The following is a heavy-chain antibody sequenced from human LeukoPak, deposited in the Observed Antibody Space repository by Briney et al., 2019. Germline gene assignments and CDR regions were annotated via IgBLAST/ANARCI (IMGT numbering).Heavy chain of an antibody. CDR1: GFTFSSYS. CDR3: ARVPGYYGSSGLFDY. Sequence: GGSLRLSCAASGFTFSSYSMNWVRQAPGKGLEWVSYISSSSSTIYYADSVKGRFTISRDNAKNSLYLQMNSLRAEDTAVYYCARVPGYYGSSGLFDYWGQGTLVTVSS. CDR2: ISSSSSTI. J-gene: IGHJ4*02. V-gene: IGHV3-48*01. D-gene: IGHD3-22*01.